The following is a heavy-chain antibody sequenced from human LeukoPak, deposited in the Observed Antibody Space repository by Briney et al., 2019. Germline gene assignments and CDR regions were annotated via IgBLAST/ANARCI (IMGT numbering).Heavy chain of an antibody. D-gene: IGHD6-19*01. J-gene: IGHJ4*02. CDR1: GFTFSSYS. CDR3: AKEITNSNGWYADY. Sequence: GGSLRLSCAASGFTFSSYSMNWVRQAPGKGLEWVSYISSSSSTIYYADSVKGRFTISRDNFRYTLYLHMSSLRAEDTAIYYCAKEITNSNGWYADYWGQGTLVTVSS. CDR2: ISSSSSTI. V-gene: IGHV3-48*01.